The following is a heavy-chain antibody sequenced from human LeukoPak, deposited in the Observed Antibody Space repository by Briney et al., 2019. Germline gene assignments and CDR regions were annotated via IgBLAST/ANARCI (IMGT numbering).Heavy chain of an antibody. CDR1: GGTFSSYA. D-gene: IGHD1-26*01. J-gene: IGHJ4*02. CDR2: ILPILGIA. V-gene: IGHV1-69*04. Sequence: SVKVSCKASGGTFSSYAISWVRQAPGQGLEWMGWILPILGIANYAQKFQGRVTITADKSTSTAYMELSSLRSEDTAVYYCATSPLNPPSGSPDASYFDYWGQGTLVTVSS. CDR3: ATSPLNPPSGSPDASYFDY.